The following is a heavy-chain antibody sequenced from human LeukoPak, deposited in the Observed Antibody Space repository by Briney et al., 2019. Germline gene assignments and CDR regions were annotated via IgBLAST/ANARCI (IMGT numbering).Heavy chain of an antibody. V-gene: IGHV1-2*02. Sequence: GASVKVSCKASGYTFTRYYMHWVRQAPGQGLEWMGWINPNSGGTNYAQKFQGRVTMTRDTSISTAYMELSRLRSDDTAVYYCARDRSDGSGNWFDPWGQGTLVTVSS. J-gene: IGHJ5*02. CDR3: ARDRSDGSGNWFDP. CDR2: INPNSGGT. CDR1: GYTFTRYY. D-gene: IGHD3-10*01.